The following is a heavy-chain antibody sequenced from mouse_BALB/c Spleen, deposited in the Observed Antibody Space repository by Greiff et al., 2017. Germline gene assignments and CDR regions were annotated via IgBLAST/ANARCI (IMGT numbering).Heavy chain of an antibody. J-gene: IGHJ2*01. CDR1: GYSITSGYS. CDR2: ISYDGSN. V-gene: IGHV3-6*02. CDR3: AKSNWEGYFDY. Sequence: EVKLMESGPDLVKPSQSLSLTCTVTGYSITSGYSWHWIRQFPGNKLEWMGYISYDGSNNYNPSLKNRISITRDTSKNQFFLKLNSVTTEDTATYYCAKSNWEGYFDYWGQGTTLTVSS. D-gene: IGHD4-1*01.